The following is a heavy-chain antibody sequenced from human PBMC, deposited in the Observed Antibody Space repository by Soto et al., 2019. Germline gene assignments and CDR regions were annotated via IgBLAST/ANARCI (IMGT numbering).Heavy chain of an antibody. CDR2: ISSSSSTI. V-gene: IGHV3-48*02. J-gene: IGHJ6*02. CDR3: ARVIGRAAPYCGMDV. CDR1: GFPFRSYS. D-gene: IGHD6-6*01. Sequence: GSLRLSCAASGFPFRSYSRNWVPHAPWKGLEWVSYISSSSSTIYYADSVKGRFTISRDNAKNSLYLQMNSLRDEDTAVYYCARVIGRAAPYCGMDVWGQGTKVTVSS.